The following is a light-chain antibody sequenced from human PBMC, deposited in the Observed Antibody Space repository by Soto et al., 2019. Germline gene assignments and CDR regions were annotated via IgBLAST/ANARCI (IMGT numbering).Light chain of an antibody. CDR1: SSDVGGYNY. CDR2: EVS. CDR3: SSYTSSSTVV. Sequence: QSALTQPASVSESPGQSITISCTGTSSDVGGYNYVSWYQQHPGKTPKLMIYEVSNRPSGVSNRFSGSKSGNTASLTISGLQAEDEADYYCSSYTSSSTVVFGGGTKLTVL. J-gene: IGLJ2*01. V-gene: IGLV2-14*01.